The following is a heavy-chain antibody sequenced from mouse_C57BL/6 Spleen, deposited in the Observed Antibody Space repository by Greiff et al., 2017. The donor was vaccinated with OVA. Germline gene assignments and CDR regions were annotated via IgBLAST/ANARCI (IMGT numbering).Heavy chain of an antibody. D-gene: IGHD2-4*01. CDR1: GFSLTSYG. CDR2: IWSGGST. Sequence: QVQLKESGPGLVQPSQSLSITCTVSGFSLTSYGVHWVRQSPGKGLEWLGVIWSGGSTDYNAAFISRLSISKDNSKSQVFFKMNSLQADDTAIYYCAIFYYDYDESLYYAMDYWGQGTSVTVSS. CDR3: AIFYYDYDESLYYAMDY. J-gene: IGHJ4*01. V-gene: IGHV2-2*01.